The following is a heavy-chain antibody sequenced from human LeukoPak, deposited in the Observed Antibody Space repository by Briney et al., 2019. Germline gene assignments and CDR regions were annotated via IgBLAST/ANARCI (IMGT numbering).Heavy chain of an antibody. V-gene: IGHV4-59*01. CDR1: GGSISGYY. CDR2: IHYSGST. D-gene: IGHD5-24*01. Sequence: PSETLSLTCTVSGGSISGYYWIWIRQSPGKGLEWIVSIHYSGSTNYNPSLKSRVTMSLDTSKNHLSLRLSSLTAADTAVYSCARGGDGYNYWFDPWGQGTLVTVSS. CDR3: ARGGDGYNYWFDP. J-gene: IGHJ5*02.